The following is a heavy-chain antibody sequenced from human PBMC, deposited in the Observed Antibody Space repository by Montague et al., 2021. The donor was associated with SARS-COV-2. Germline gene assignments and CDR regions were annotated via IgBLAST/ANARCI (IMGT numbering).Heavy chain of an antibody. CDR2: ISSSSSYI. J-gene: IGHJ4*02. Sequence: SPRLSCAASGFTFSSYSMNWVRQAPGKGLEWVSSISSSSSYIYYADSVKGRFTISRDNAKNSLYLQMNSLRAEDTAVYYCARDRGGSYPLDYWGQGTLVTVSS. D-gene: IGHD1-26*01. CDR1: GFTFSSYS. V-gene: IGHV3-21*01. CDR3: ARDRGGSYPLDY.